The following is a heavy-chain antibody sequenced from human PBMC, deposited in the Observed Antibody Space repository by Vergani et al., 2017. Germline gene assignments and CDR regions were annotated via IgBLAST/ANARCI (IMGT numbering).Heavy chain of an antibody. CDR2: IYTSGST. CDR3: AGGYYYGSGTKSPFDP. Sequence: QVQLQESGPGLVKPSQTLSLTCTVSGGSISSGSYYWSWIRQPAGKGLEWIGRIYTSGSTNYNPSLKSRVTISVDTSKNQFSLKLSSVTAADTAVYYCAGGYYYGSGTKSPFDPWGQGTLVTVSS. CDR1: GGSISSGSYY. D-gene: IGHD3-10*01. J-gene: IGHJ5*02. V-gene: IGHV4-61*02.